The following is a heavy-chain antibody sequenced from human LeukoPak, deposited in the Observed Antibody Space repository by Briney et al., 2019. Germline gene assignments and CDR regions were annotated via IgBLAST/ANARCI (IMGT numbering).Heavy chain of an antibody. CDR3: ARGETEQLENIDY. CDR1: GYTLTELS. V-gene: IGHV1-24*01. CDR2: FDPEDGET. D-gene: IGHD6-6*01. Sequence: GASGKVSCKVSGYTLTELSMHWVRQAPGKGLEWMGGFDPEDGETIYAQKFQGRVTMTRDTSTSTVYMELSSLRSEDTAVYYCARGETEQLENIDYWGQGTLVTVSS. J-gene: IGHJ4*02.